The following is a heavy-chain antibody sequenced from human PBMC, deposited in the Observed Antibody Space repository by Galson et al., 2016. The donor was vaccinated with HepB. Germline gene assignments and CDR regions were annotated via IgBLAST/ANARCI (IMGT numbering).Heavy chain of an antibody. J-gene: IGHJ2*01. CDR1: GFIFSDHY. Sequence: SLRLSCAASGFIFSDHYMGWVRQAPGKGLEWVGRSKNRANSYTTEYAASVKGRFTISRDHSKNSLYLQMNGLRAEDTAVYYCARYWYFDLWGRGTLVIVSS. V-gene: IGHV3-72*01. CDR2: SKNRANSYTT. CDR3: ARYWYFDL.